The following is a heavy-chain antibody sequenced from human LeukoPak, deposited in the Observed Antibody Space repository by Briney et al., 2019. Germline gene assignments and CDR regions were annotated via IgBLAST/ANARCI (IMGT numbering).Heavy chain of an antibody. Sequence: ASVKVSCKASGYTFTGYYMHWVRRAPGQGLEWMGWINPNSGGTNYAQKFQGRVTRTRDTSISTAYMELKRLRSDDTAVYYCARVMNREGTNYWGQGTPVTVSS. J-gene: IGHJ4*02. CDR3: ARVMNREGTNY. CDR1: GYTFTGYY. V-gene: IGHV1-2*02. D-gene: IGHD1-14*01. CDR2: INPNSGGT.